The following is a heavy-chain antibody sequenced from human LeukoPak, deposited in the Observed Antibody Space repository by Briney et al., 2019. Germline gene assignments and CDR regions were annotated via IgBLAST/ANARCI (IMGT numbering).Heavy chain of an antibody. J-gene: IGHJ4*02. CDR1: GFTFSSYE. D-gene: IGHD3-10*01. Sequence: GGSLRLSCAASGFTFSSYEMNWVRQAPEKGLEWVSYIASSGSTIYYADSVKGRFTISRDNAKNSLYLQMNSLRAEDTAVYYCAREAGDQFDYWGQGTLVTVSS. CDR2: IASSGSTI. CDR3: AREAGDQFDY. V-gene: IGHV3-48*03.